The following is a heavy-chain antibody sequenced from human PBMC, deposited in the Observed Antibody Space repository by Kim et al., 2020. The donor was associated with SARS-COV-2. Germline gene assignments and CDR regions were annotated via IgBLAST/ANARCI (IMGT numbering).Heavy chain of an antibody. CDR3: ARHLRNWYFDL. Sequence: NPSLKGRVNMSVDTSKKRFSLRLGSVTAADAAVYYCARHLRNWYFDLWGRGTLVTVSS. J-gene: IGHJ2*01. V-gene: IGHV4-39*01.